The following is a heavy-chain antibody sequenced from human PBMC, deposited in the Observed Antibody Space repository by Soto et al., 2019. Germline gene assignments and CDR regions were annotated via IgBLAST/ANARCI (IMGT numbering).Heavy chain of an antibody. V-gene: IGHV3-23*01. D-gene: IGHD3-16*01. CDR2: ISSSGSST. CDR3: AGGDWGSETICELGAPAFAY. CDR1: GFTFSNYD. Sequence: EVQLLESGGGLVQPGGSLRLSCAASGFTFSNYDMTWVRQAPGKGLEWVSSISSSGSSTYYADSVKGRFTISRDNPKNGWYLHMGGGGAADAAVFFCAGGDWGSETICELGAPAFAYWAQGNLVTVTS. J-gene: IGHJ4*02.